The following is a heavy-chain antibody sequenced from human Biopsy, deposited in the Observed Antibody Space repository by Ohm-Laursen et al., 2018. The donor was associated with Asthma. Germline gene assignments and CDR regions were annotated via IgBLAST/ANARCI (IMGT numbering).Heavy chain of an antibody. D-gene: IGHD3-3*01. V-gene: IGHV3-7*05. J-gene: IGHJ5*02. CDR2: IRQDGSDK. CDR3: AREGNDWSGYVTGDH. CDR1: GFTFSNYW. Sequence: SLRLSCTASGFTFSNYWMSWVRQTPGKGLEWVANIRQDGSDKYYLDSVKGRFTISRDNAKDLLYLQMNSLRAEDTAVYFCAREGNDWSGYVTGDHWGQGSLVTVSS.